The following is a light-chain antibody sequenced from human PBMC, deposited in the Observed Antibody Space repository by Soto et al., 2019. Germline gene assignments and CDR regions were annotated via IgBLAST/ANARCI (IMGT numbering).Light chain of an antibody. CDR3: NSYTTSSTLV. J-gene: IGLJ2*01. CDR1: SSDVGGYNY. Sequence: QSALTQPASVSGSPGQSITISCTGTSSDVGGYNYVSWYQQHPGKAPKLMIYEVSNRPSGVSDRFSGSKSGNTASLTISGLKADDGGDYYCNSYTTSSTLVFGGGTKLTVL. CDR2: EVS. V-gene: IGLV2-14*01.